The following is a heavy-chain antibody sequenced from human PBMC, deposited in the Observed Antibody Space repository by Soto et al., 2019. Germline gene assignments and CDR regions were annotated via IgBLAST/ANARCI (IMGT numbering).Heavy chain of an antibody. V-gene: IGHV4-39*01. CDR1: GGSISSSSYY. CDR2: IYYSGST. CDR3: ARQEYGELPHYGMDV. Sequence: ETLSLTCTVSGGSISSSSYYWGWIRQPPGKGLEWIGSIYYSGSTYYNPSLKSRVTISVDTSKNQFSLKLSSVTAADTAVYYCARQEYGELPHYGMDVWGQGTTVTVSS. J-gene: IGHJ6*02. D-gene: IGHD1-26*01.